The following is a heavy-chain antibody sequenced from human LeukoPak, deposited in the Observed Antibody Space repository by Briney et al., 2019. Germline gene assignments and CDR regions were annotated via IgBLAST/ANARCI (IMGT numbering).Heavy chain of an antibody. CDR3: ARNPVPIAVAAPDY. CDR2: INAGNGNT. Sequence: ASVKVSCKASGYTFTSYAMHWVRQAPGQRLEWMGWINAGNGNTKYSQEFQGRVTITRDTSASTAYMELSRLRSEDMAVYYCARNPVPIAVAAPDYWGQGTLVSVSS. V-gene: IGHV1-3*03. J-gene: IGHJ4*02. D-gene: IGHD6-19*01. CDR1: GYTFTSYA.